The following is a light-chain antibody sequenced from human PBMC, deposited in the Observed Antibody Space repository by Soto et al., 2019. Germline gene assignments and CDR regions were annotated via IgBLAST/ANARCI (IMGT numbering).Light chain of an antibody. J-gene: IGLJ2*01. CDR1: APNTETNL. CDR2: NND. Sequence: QSVLTQPPSASGTPGKRVTISFSGRAPNTETNLVHWYQHLPGASPRLLIYNNDQRPSGVPDRFSASKSGTSASLAISGLRSEDEADYYCTATDDRLTGPVFGGGTKVTVL. V-gene: IGLV1-47*02. CDR3: TATDDRLTGPV.